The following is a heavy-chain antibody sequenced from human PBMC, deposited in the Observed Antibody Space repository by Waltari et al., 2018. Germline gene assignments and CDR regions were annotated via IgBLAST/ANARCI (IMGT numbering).Heavy chain of an antibody. Sequence: QVQLVQSGAEVKNPGSSGTVACKASGGRCASYGIRWVRQAPGQGLEWMGGIIPTVGTTNYAQKFQGRVTINADKSTSTAYMHLTSLRSEDAAVYYCAGGYYESSGFSFYYFYHMDVWGKGTTVTVSS. V-gene: IGHV1-69*14. CDR1: GGRCASYG. D-gene: IGHD3-22*01. CDR3: AGGYYESSGFSFYYFYHMDV. CDR2: IIPTVGTT. J-gene: IGHJ6*03.